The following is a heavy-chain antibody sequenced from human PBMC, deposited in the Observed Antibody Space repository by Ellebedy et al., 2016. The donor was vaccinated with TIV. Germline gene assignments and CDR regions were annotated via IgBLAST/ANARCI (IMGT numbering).Heavy chain of an antibody. D-gene: IGHD3-10*01. Sequence: SGPTLVKPTQTLTLTCTFSGFSLSTCEMSVSWIRQPPGKALEWLAVIDCTDDKYYSTSLKTRLTISKDTSKNQVVLTMTNMDPVDTATNYCARTRRASGTFPEDFDYWGQGTLVTVSS. CDR2: IDCTDDK. J-gene: IGHJ4*02. CDR3: ARTRRASGTFPEDFDY. CDR1: GFSLSTCEMS. V-gene: IGHV2-70*01.